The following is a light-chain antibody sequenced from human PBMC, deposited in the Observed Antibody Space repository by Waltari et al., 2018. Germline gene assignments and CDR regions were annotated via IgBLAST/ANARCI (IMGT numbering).Light chain of an antibody. V-gene: IGLV2-23*02. CDR2: DVS. CDR1: SSDVGGYNY. J-gene: IGLJ2*01. CDR3: CSYAGSSLLSV. Sequence: QSALTQPASVSGSPGQSITISCTGTSSDVGGYNYVPWYQQHPGKAPKLMIYDVSKRPSGVSNRFSGSKSGNTASLTISGLQAEDEADYYCCSYAGSSLLSVFGGGTKLTVL.